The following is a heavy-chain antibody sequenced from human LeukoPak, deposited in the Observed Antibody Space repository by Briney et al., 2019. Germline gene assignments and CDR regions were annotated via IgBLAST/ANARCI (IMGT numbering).Heavy chain of an antibody. J-gene: IGHJ4*02. V-gene: IGHV1-8*01. CDR3: ARARYYYGSGSYHVAY. D-gene: IGHD3-10*01. CDR2: MNPNSGNT. CDR1: GYTFTSYD. Sequence: GASVKVSCKASGYTFTSYDINWVQQATGQGLEWMGWMNPNSGNTGYAQKFQGRVTMTRNTSISTAYMELSSLRSEDTAVYYCARARYYYGSGSYHVAYWGQGTLVTVSS.